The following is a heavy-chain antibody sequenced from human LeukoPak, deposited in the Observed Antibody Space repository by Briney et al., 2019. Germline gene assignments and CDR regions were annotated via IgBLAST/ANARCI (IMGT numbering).Heavy chain of an antibody. CDR1: GFTFSSYS. Sequence: SGGSLRLSCAASGFTFSSYSMNWVRQAPGKGLEWVSYFNSSSSTIYYADSVKGRFTISRDNAKNSLFLQMNSLRDEDTAVYYCARETTGTPRIDLWGQGTLVAVSS. CDR3: ARETTGTPRIDL. J-gene: IGHJ5*02. V-gene: IGHV3-48*02. D-gene: IGHD1-1*01. CDR2: FNSSSSTI.